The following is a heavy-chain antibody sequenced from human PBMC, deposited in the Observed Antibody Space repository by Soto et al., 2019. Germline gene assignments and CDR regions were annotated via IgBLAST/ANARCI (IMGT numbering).Heavy chain of an antibody. CDR1: GFSLSTSAVG. Sequence: QITLKESGPPLVKPTQTLTLTCTFSGFSLSTSAVGVGWIRQPPGKALEWLALIYGDDNKRYSPSLTSRLTITKDTSKNQVVFTMTNIDPVDTATYFCARRRDYGRMDVWGQGTTVTVSS. D-gene: IGHD3-16*01. V-gene: IGHV2-5*02. J-gene: IGHJ6*02. CDR2: IYGDDNK. CDR3: ARRRDYGRMDV.